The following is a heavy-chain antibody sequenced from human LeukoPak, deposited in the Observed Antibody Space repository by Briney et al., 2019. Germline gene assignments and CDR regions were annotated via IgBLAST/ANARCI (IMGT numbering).Heavy chain of an antibody. CDR2: IYHSGST. D-gene: IGHD2-2*01. V-gene: IGHV4-38-2*01. Sequence: SETLSFTCAVSGYSISSGYYWGWIRQPPGKGLEWIGSIYHSGSTYYNPSLKSRVTISVDTSKNQFSLKLSSVTAADTAVYYCARLVRQYQLLMSNYYYMDVWGKGTTVTVSS. J-gene: IGHJ6*03. CDR3: ARLVRQYQLLMSNYYYMDV. CDR1: GYSISSGYY.